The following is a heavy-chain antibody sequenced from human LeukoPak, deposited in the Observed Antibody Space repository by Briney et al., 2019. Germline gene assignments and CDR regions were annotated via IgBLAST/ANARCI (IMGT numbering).Heavy chain of an antibody. V-gene: IGHV3-66*01. Sequence: GGSLRLSCAASGFTVSRSYMTWVRQTPGRGLEWVSVIYSGDSTSYADSVKGRFTMTRDNSKNTVYLQMNSLRAEDTAVYYCARVTNGYDFGGWFDPWGQGILVTVSS. CDR3: ARVTNGYDFGGWFDP. CDR2: IYSGDST. J-gene: IGHJ5*02. D-gene: IGHD5-12*01. CDR1: GFTVSRSY.